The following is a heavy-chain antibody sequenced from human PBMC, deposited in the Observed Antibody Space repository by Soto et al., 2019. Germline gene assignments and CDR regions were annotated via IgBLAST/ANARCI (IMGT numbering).Heavy chain of an antibody. CDR2: IIPIFGTA. D-gene: IGHD2-21*02. CDR1: GGTFSSYA. J-gene: IGHJ6*02. V-gene: IGHV1-69*01. CDR3: ARLHIVVVTARSFYGMDV. Sequence: QVQLVQSGAEVKKPGSSVKVSCKASGGTFSSYAISWVRQAPGQGLEWMGGIIPIFGTANYALKFQGRVRITADESTSTAYMELGSMRSEDTAVYYCARLHIVVVTARSFYGMDVWGQGTTVTVYS.